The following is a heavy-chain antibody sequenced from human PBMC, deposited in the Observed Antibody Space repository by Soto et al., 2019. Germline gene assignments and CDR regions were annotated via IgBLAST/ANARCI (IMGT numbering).Heavy chain of an antibody. Sequence: ASVKVSCKASGYTFTSYYMHWVRQAPGQGLEWMRWMNPGSGDTGYAQKFQGRVTMTRDISIATAYMELSSLRSDDTAIYYCARMATFGSLNWFDPWGQGTLVTVSS. CDR1: GYTFTSYY. CDR2: MNPGSGDT. D-gene: IGHD3-16*01. V-gene: IGHV1-2*02. J-gene: IGHJ5*02. CDR3: ARMATFGSLNWFDP.